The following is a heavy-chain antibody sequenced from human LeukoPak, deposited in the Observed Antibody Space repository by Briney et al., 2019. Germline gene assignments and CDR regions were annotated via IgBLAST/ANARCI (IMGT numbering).Heavy chain of an antibody. V-gene: IGHV3-11*06. CDR3: ARDRRYYDFWSGYSDY. Sequence: GGSLRLSCAASGFTFSDYYMSWIRQAPGKGLEWVSYISSSSSYTNYADSVKGRFTISRDNAKNSLYLQMNSLRAEDTAVYYCARDRRYYDFWSGYSDYWGQGTRVTVSS. D-gene: IGHD3-3*01. CDR1: GFTFSDYY. J-gene: IGHJ4*02. CDR2: ISSSSSYT.